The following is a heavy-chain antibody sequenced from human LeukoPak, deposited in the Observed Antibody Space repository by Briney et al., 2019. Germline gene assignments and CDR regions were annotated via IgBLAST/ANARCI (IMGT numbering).Heavy chain of an antibody. CDR2: INPNSGGT. Sequence: ASVKVSCKASGYTFTGYYMHWVRQAPGQGLEWMGRINPNSGGTNYAQKFQGRVTMTRDTSISTAYMELSRLRSDDTAVYYCARVSSPLQYNWFDPWGQGTLVTVSS. CDR3: ARVSSPLQYNWFDP. CDR1: GYTFTGYY. V-gene: IGHV1-2*06. J-gene: IGHJ5*02. D-gene: IGHD1-14*01.